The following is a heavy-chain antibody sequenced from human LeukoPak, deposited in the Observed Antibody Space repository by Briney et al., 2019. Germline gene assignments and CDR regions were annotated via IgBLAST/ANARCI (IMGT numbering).Heavy chain of an antibody. Sequence: GRSLRLSCAASGFTFSSYGMHWVRQAPGKGLEWVAVISYDGSNKYYADSVKGRFTISGDNSKNTLYLQMNSLRAEDTAVYYCAKDAYYYDSSGYFDYWGQGTLVTVSS. CDR3: AKDAYYYDSSGYFDY. V-gene: IGHV3-30*18. J-gene: IGHJ4*02. D-gene: IGHD3-22*01. CDR1: GFTFSSYG. CDR2: ISYDGSNK.